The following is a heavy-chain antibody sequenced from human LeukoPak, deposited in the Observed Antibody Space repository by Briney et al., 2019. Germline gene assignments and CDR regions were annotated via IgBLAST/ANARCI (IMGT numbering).Heavy chain of an antibody. V-gene: IGHV4-4*07. D-gene: IGHD6-13*01. J-gene: IGHJ6*02. CDR1: GGSISSYY. CDR3: ARDQGSSWYDYYYYGMDV. CDR2: IYTSGST. Sequence: SETLSLTCTVSGGSISSYYWSWIRQPAGKGLEWIGRIYTSGSTNYNPSLKSQVTMSVDTSKNQFSLKLSSVTAADTAVYYCARDQGSSWYDYYYYGMDVWGQGTTVTVSS.